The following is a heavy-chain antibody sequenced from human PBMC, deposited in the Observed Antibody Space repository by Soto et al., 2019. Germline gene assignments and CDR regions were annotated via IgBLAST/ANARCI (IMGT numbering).Heavy chain of an antibody. CDR2: IYHSGST. J-gene: IGHJ4*02. CDR1: GYSISSGFY. CDR3: ARENSNGSGTYVY. Sequence: KTSETLSLTCAVSGYSISSGFYWGWIRQPPGKGLEWIGNIYHSGSTYYNPSLKSRATISVDTSKNQFSLKLRSVTAADTAVYYCARENSNGSGTYVYWGQGTLVTVYS. D-gene: IGHD3-10*01. V-gene: IGHV4-38-2*02.